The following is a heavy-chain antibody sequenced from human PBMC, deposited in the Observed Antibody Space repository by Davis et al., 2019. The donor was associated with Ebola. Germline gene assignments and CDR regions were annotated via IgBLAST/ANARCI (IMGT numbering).Heavy chain of an antibody. CDR3: AKEDAGDWSAYYSLSFDS. CDR2: IGGTGNNI. CDR1: GFTFYNHY. D-gene: IGHD3-3*01. J-gene: IGHJ4*02. Sequence: GGSLRLSCAASGFTFYNHYMTWIRQAPGKGLEWLSFIGGTGNNIFYADSVKGRFTISRDNSKNTLFLQMNSLRAEDTGVYYCAKEDAGDWSAYYSLSFDSWGQGTLVTVSS. V-gene: IGHV3-11*01.